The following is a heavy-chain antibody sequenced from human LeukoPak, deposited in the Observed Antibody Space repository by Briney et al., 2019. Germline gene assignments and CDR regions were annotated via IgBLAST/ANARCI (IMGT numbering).Heavy chain of an antibody. CDR2: INHSGST. D-gene: IGHD3-10*01. CDR3: ARNVGYYYGSGSYRDY. CDR1: GGSFSGYY. Sequence: SETLSLTCAVYGGSFSGYYWSWIRQPPGKGLEWIGEINHSGSTNYNPSLKSRVTISVDTSKNQFSLKLSSVTAADTAMYYCARNVGYYYGSGSYRDYWGQGTLVTVSS. V-gene: IGHV4-34*01. J-gene: IGHJ4*02.